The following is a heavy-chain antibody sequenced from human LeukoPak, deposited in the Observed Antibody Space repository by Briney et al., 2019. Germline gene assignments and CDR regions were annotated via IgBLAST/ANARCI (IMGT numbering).Heavy chain of an antibody. J-gene: IGHJ4*01. CDR1: GYTFTSYY. V-gene: IGHV1-69*02. D-gene: IGHD6-13*01. Sequence: ASVKVSCKASGYTFTSYYMHWVRQAPGQGLEWMGRIIPILGIANYAQKFQGRVTITADKSTSTAYMELSSLRSEDTAVYYCARADSVSSTWSSFDYWGHGTLVTVSS. CDR2: IIPILGIA. CDR3: ARADSVSSTWSSFDY.